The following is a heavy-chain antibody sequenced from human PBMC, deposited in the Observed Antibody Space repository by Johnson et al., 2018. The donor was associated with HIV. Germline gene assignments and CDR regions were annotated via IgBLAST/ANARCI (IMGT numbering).Heavy chain of an antibody. D-gene: IGHD2-15*01. CDR3: ARERGISGGFDF. CDR1: GFTVSSNY. J-gene: IGHJ3*01. V-gene: IGHV3-66*01. CDR2: ISSGGNT. Sequence: VQLVESGGGLVQPGGSLRLSCAASGFTVSSNYMSWVRQAPGKGLEWVSVISSGGNTYYADSVKCRFTISRDNSKNTLYLQMNSLRVEDTAVYYCARERGISGGFDFWGQGTRVSVSS.